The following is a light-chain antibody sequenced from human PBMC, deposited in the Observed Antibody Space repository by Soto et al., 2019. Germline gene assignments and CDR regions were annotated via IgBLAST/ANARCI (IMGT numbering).Light chain of an antibody. CDR1: SSDVGGYNY. CDR3: SSFAGSDSVV. CDR2: EVT. V-gene: IGLV2-8*01. J-gene: IGLJ2*01. Sequence: QSALTQPASASGSPGQSVTVSCTGTSSDVGGYNYVSWYQQHAGKGPKLMIYEVTQRPSGVPDRFSGSKFGNTASLTVSGLQADDEAAYYCSSFAGSDSVVFGGGTKLTVL.